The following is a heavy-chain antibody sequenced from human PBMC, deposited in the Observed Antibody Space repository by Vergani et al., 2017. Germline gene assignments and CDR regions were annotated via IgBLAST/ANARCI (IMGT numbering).Heavy chain of an antibody. CDR2: TYYSGST. Sequence: QVQLQESGPGLVKPSQTLSLTCTVSGGSFSSGDYYWTWIRQPPGKGLEWIGYTYYSGSTYYQPSLKSRVTISADKSKNQFSLKLSSVTAADTAVYYCARGYCYGNTCYILGYWGQGTLVTVSS. V-gene: IGHV4-30-4*08. CDR3: ARGYCYGNTCYILGY. J-gene: IGHJ4*02. D-gene: IGHD2-15*01. CDR1: GGSFSSGDYY.